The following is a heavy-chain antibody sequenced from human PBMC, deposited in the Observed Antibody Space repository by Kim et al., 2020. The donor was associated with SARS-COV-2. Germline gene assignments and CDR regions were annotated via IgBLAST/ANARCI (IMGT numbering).Heavy chain of an antibody. D-gene: IGHD2-15*01. J-gene: IGHJ5*01. CDR3: ARGFCNDVNCFNWFDS. V-gene: IGHV1-3*01. CDR1: GNIFNRYV. CDR2: INAANGNT. Sequence: ASVKVSCKASGNIFNRYVMHWVRQAPGQSLEWMGWINAANGNTKYSQKFQGRVTITWDTSARTAYMDLSSLTSEDTAVYYCARGFCNDVNCFNWFDSWGQGTLVTVSS.